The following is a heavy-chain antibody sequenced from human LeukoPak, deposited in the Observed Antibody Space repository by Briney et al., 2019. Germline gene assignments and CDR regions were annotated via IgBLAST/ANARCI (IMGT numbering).Heavy chain of an antibody. CDR1: GGSFSGYY. CDR3: ARGQFGGYDFPYYYYYYGMDV. CDR2: INHSGST. Sequence: TSGTLSLTCAVYGGSFSGYYWSWIRQPPGKGLEWIGEINHSGSTNYNPSLKSRVTIPVDTSKNQFSLKLSSVTAADTAVYYCARGQFGGYDFPYYYYYYGMDVWGQGTTVTVSS. D-gene: IGHD3-10*01. J-gene: IGHJ6*02. V-gene: IGHV4-34*01.